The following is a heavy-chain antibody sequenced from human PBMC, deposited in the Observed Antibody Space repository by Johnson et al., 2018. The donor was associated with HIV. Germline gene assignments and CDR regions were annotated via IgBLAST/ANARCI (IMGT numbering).Heavy chain of an antibody. V-gene: IGHV3-33*06. CDR1: GFTFRNYG. D-gene: IGHD5-12*01. Sequence: QVQLVESGGGVVQPGGSLRLSCAASGFTFRNYGMHWVRQAPGKGLEWVAAICYDGSNKYYADSVKGRFTISRDNSKNTLYLQMNSLRAEDTAVYYCANDQWLRLPGAELCCDIWGQGTMVTVTS. CDR2: ICYDGSNK. J-gene: IGHJ3*02. CDR3: ANDQWLRLPGAELCCDI.